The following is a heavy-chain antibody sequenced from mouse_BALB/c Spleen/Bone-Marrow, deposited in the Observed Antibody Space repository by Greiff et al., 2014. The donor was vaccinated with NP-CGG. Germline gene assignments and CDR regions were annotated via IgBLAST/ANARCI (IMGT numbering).Heavy chain of an antibody. V-gene: IGHV1-69*02. D-gene: IGHD4-1*01. Sequence: VKLVESGAELVRPGASVKLSCKASGYTFTSYWINWVKQRPGQGLEWIGNIYPSDSYTNYNQKFKDKATLTVDKSSGTAYMQLSSPTSEDSAVYYCTTGTRFAYWGQGTLVTVSA. CDR3: TTGTRFAY. J-gene: IGHJ3*01. CDR1: GYTFTSYW. CDR2: IYPSDSYT.